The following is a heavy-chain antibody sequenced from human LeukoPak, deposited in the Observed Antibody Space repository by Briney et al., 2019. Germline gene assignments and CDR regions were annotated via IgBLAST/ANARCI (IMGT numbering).Heavy chain of an antibody. D-gene: IGHD3-22*01. V-gene: IGHV3-23*01. CDR2: ISGSGGST. CDR1: GFTFSSYA. CDR3: AKDLYDSSGYYYLFDY. Sequence: GGSLRLSCAASGFTFSSYAMSWVRQAPGKGLEWVSAISGSGGSTYYADSVKGRSTISRDNSKNTLYLQMNSLRAEDTAVYYCAKDLYDSSGYYYLFDYWGQGTLVTVSS. J-gene: IGHJ4*02.